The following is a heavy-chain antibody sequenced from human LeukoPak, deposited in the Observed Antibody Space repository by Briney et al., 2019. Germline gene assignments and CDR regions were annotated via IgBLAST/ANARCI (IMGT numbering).Heavy chain of an antibody. V-gene: IGHV1-2*06. CDR2: INPNSGGT. D-gene: IGHD3-22*01. CDR1: GYTFTGYY. Sequence: ASVKVSCKASGYTFTGYYMHWVRQAPGQGLERMGRINPNSGGTNYAQKFQGRVTMTRDTSISTAYMELSRLRSDDTAVYYCASRRLGDSSGYYLDYWGQGTLVTVSS. J-gene: IGHJ4*02. CDR3: ASRRLGDSSGYYLDY.